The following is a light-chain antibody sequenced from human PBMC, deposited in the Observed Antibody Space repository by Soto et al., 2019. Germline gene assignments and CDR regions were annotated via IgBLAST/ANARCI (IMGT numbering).Light chain of an antibody. CDR3: QQYYRTPQT. CDR2: WAS. CDR1: QSVLYSSNNKDY. Sequence: DIVMTQSPDSLAVSLGERATINCKSSQSVLYSSNNKDYLAWYQQKPGQPPKLLIYWASTRESGVPDRFSGSGSGTDFTLTISSLQADDVAVYYCQQYYRTPQTFGQGTKVEI. J-gene: IGKJ1*01. V-gene: IGKV4-1*01.